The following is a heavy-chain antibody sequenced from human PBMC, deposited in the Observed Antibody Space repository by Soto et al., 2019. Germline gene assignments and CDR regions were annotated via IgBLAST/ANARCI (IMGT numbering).Heavy chain of an antibody. CDR2: IIPMFDTP. CDR1: GGTFSTYS. J-gene: IGHJ3*02. V-gene: IGHV1-69*01. D-gene: IGHD6-19*01. Sequence: QVQLVQSGAEVKKPGSSVKVSCKASGGTFSTYSISWVRQAPGQGPEWIGGIIPMFDTPNYAQKFQGRVTISADESTSTAYMELSSLRSEDTAVYFCATERGYRAVAGSDAFDIWGQGTMVTVSS. CDR3: ATERGYRAVAGSDAFDI.